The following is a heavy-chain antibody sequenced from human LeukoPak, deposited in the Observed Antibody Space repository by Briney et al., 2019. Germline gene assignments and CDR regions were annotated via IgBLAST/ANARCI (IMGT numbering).Heavy chain of an antibody. CDR3: ARQEDCSGGSCYSGDWFDP. CDR2: IYYSGST. V-gene: IGHV4-59*08. CDR1: DGSISSYY. D-gene: IGHD2-15*01. Sequence: SETLSLTCTVSDGSISSYYWSWIRQPPGKGLEWIGYIYYSGSTNYNPSLKSRVTISVDTSKNQFSLKLSSVTAADTAVYYCARQEDCSGGSCYSGDWFDPWGQGTLVTVSS. J-gene: IGHJ5*02.